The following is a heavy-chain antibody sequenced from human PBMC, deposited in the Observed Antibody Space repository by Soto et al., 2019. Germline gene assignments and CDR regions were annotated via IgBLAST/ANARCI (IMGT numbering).Heavy chain of an antibody. Sequence: GGSLRLSCAASGFTFSSYAVSWVRQAPGKGLEWVSALSGSGGNTYYADSVKGRFTISRDNSKNTLYLQMNSLRAEDTAVYYCAKGFGDGSWPIYYYYGMDVWGQGTTVTVSS. V-gene: IGHV3-23*01. CDR2: LSGSGGNT. J-gene: IGHJ6*02. D-gene: IGHD6-13*01. CDR3: AKGFGDGSWPIYYYYGMDV. CDR1: GFTFSSYA.